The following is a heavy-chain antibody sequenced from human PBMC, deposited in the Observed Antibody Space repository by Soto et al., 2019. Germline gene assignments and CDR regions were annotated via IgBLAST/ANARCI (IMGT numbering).Heavy chain of an antibody. CDR2: IYYRGST. J-gene: IGHJ4*02. Sequence: QVQLRESGPGLVKPSQTLSLTCTVSGGSISSGGYYWSWIRQHPGKGLEWIGYIYYRGSTYYNPCLKSRVTISVDTSQNHFSLGLISVTAADTALYYCARGLHAVDYWGQGTLVIVSS. D-gene: IGHD5-18*01. V-gene: IGHV4-31*03. CDR3: ARGLHAVDY. CDR1: GGSISSGGYY.